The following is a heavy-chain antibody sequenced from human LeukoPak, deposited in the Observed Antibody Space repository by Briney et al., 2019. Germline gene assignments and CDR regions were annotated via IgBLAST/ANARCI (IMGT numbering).Heavy chain of an antibody. D-gene: IGHD3-10*01. CDR3: ARVALWFGAATRDYYYGMDV. Sequence: GSSVKVSFKASGGTFSSYAISWVRQAPGQGLEWMGGTIPIFGTTNCAQKFQGRVTITADESTSTAYMELSSLRSEDTAMYYCARVALWFGAATRDYYYGMDVWGQGTTVTVSS. V-gene: IGHV1-69*01. CDR1: GGTFSSYA. J-gene: IGHJ6*02. CDR2: TIPIFGTT.